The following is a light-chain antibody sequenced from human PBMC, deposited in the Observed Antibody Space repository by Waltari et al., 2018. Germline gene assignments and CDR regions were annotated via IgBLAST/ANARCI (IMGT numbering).Light chain of an antibody. V-gene: IGLV1-47*01. CDR3: AAWDDSLSGSWV. CDR1: SSTIVSNY. J-gene: IGLJ3*02. Sequence: QSVLTQPPSASATPGQGVTIPSSGSSSTIVSNYLQRYQQLPGTAPKLLIYRNKKRPTGVPDRFSGSKSGTSASLAISGLRSEDEADYYCAAWDDSLSGSWVFGGGTKLTVL. CDR2: RNK.